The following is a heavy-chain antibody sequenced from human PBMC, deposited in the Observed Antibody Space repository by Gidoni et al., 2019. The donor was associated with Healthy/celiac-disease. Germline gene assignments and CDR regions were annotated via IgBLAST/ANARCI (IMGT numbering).Heavy chain of an antibody. CDR2: IYYNGST. CDR3: ARTMVRGVIMSLADAFDI. Sequence: QVQLQESGPGLVKPSQTLSLTCTISGASSSSGGYYWSWIRQHPGKGLEWIGYIYYNGSTYYNPSLKSRVTISVDTSKNQFSLKLSSVTAADTAVYYCARTMVRGVIMSLADAFDIWVQGTMVTVSS. D-gene: IGHD3-10*01. CDR1: GASSSSGGYY. V-gene: IGHV4-31*03. J-gene: IGHJ3*02.